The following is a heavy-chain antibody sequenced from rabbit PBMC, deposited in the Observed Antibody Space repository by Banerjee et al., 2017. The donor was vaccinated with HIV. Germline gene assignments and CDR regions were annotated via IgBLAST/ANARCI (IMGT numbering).Heavy chain of an antibody. V-gene: IGHV1S40*01. J-gene: IGHJ4*01. CDR3: ARDSGYGGYGSSDL. CDR2: IDAGSSGTT. CDR1: GFTLSSYW. D-gene: IGHD6-1*01. Sequence: QSLEESGGDLVKPGASLTLTCTASGFTLSSYWMCWVRQAPGKGLEWIACIDAGSSGTTYYASWAKGRFTISKTSSTTVTLQMTSLTAADTATYFCARDSGYGGYGSSDLWGPGTLVTVS.